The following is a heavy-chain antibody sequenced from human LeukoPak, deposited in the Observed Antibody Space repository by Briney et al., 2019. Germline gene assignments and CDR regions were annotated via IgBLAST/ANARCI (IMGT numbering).Heavy chain of an antibody. V-gene: IGHV4-31*03. CDR1: GGSISSGGYY. CDR2: IYYSGST. CDR3: ARSVIYGMDV. D-gene: IGHD2-21*01. Sequence: SQTLSLTCTVTGGSISSGGYYWSWIRQHPGKGLEWIGYIYYSGSTYYNPSLKSRVTISVDTSKNQFSPKLSSVTAADTAVYYCARSVIYGMDVWGQGTTVTASS. J-gene: IGHJ6*02.